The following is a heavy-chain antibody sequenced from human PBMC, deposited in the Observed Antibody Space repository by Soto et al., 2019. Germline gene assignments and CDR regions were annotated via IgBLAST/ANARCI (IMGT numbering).Heavy chain of an antibody. Sequence: GGSLRLSCAASGFTFSSYWMSWVRQAPGKGLEWVANIKQDGSEKYYVDSVKGRFTISRDNAKNSLYLQMNSLRAEDTAVYYCARDPRYCSSTSCFEDVWGQGTTVTVSS. CDR3: ARDPRYCSSTSCFEDV. J-gene: IGHJ6*02. V-gene: IGHV3-7*01. CDR1: GFTFSSYW. D-gene: IGHD2-2*01. CDR2: IKQDGSEK.